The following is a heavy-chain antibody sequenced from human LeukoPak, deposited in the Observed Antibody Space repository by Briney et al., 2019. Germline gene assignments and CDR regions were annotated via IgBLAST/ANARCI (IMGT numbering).Heavy chain of an antibody. CDR1: GFTFRSCA. V-gene: IGHV3-64D*06. D-gene: IGHD5-18*01. J-gene: IGHJ6*02. Sequence: AGGSLRLSCSASGFTFRSCAMHWVRQAPGKRLEYVSGISIDGGTTYYTDPVRGRFTISRDNSKNTLYLQMSSLRAEDTAVYYCVNLPDTTIAGMDVWGQGTTVTVSS. CDR3: VNLPDTTIAGMDV. CDR2: ISIDGGTT.